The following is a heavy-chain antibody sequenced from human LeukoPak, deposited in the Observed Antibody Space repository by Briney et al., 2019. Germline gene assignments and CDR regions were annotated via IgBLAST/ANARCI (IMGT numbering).Heavy chain of an antibody. V-gene: IGHV3-21*01. Sequence: GGSLRLSCAASGFTFSSYSMNWVRQAPGKGLEWVSSISSSSSYIYYADSVKGRFTISRDNAKNSLYLQMNSLRAEDTAVYYCARDHPIAVAVHFDYWGQGTLVTVSS. CDR2: ISSSSSYI. D-gene: IGHD6-19*01. CDR3: ARDHPIAVAVHFDY. CDR1: GFTFSSYS. J-gene: IGHJ4*02.